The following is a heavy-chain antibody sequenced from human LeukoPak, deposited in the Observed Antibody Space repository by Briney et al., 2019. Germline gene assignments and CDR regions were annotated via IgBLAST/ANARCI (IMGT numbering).Heavy chain of an antibody. V-gene: IGHV4-61*01. D-gene: IGHD5-24*01. CDR1: GGSISISNYY. CDR3: ARSEDGYNLDY. Sequence: TSETLSLTCIVSGGSISISNYYWSWIRQPPGKGLEWIGYIYYSGNTNYNPSLKSRVTISIDTSKNQFSLKLNSVTAADTAVYYCARSEDGYNLDYWGQGTLVIVSS. CDR2: IYYSGNT. J-gene: IGHJ4*02.